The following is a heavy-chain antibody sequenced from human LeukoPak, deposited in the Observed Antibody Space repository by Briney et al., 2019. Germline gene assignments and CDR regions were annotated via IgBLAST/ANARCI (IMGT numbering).Heavy chain of an antibody. CDR1: GYTFTSYA. V-gene: IGHV1-3*01. Sequence: ASVKVSCKASGYTFTSYAMHWVRQAPGQRLEWMGWINAGNGNTKYSQKFQGRVTITRDTSASTAYMELRSLRFDDTAVYYCARVGLGIGWYADLWGRGTLVTVLS. CDR2: INAGNGNT. D-gene: IGHD7-27*01. J-gene: IGHJ2*01. CDR3: ARVGLGIGWYADL.